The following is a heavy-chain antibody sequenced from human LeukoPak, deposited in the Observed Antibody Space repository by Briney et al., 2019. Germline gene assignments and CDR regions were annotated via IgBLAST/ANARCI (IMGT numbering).Heavy chain of an antibody. Sequence: ASVKVSCKASGYTFSDYYTHWVRQAPGQGLEWMGWINPNSGGTNYAQKFQGRVTMTRDTSISTAYMELSRLRSDDTAVYYCARDLSLVAAAGTADYWGQGTLVTVAS. V-gene: IGHV1-2*02. D-gene: IGHD6-13*01. CDR1: GYTFSDYY. J-gene: IGHJ4*02. CDR3: ARDLSLVAAAGTADY. CDR2: INPNSGGT.